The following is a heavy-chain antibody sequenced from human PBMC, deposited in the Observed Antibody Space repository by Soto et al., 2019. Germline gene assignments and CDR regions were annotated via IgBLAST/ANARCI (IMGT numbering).Heavy chain of an antibody. J-gene: IGHJ5*02. CDR1: GGSVRSSTYY. V-gene: IGHV4-39*01. CDR3: ARHSYYYGSTYGCWLDP. CDR2: IYYSGRT. D-gene: IGHD3-10*01. Sequence: SETLSLTCTVSGGSVRSSTYYWGWIRQAPGKGLELIASIYYSGRTHNNPALKSRVTMSVDTSKNQFSLKLRSVTAADTAVYFCARHSYYYGSTYGCWLDPWGQGTLVTVSS.